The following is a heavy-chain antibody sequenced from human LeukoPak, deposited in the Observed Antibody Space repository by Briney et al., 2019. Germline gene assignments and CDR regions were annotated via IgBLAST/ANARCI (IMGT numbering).Heavy chain of an antibody. J-gene: IGHJ4*02. CDR1: GGFFSGYY. CDR3: ARGLRYFDWLPFT. V-gene: IGHV4-34*01. Sequence: PSETLSLTCAVYGGFFSGYYWSWVRQPPGKGLEWIGEINHSGSTNYNPSLKSRVTISVDTSKNQFSLKLSSVTAADTAVYYCARGLRYFDWLPFTWGQGTLVTVSS. D-gene: IGHD3-9*01. CDR2: INHSGST.